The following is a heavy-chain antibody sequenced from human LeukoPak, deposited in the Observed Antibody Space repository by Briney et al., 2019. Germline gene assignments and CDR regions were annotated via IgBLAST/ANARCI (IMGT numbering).Heavy chain of an antibody. CDR1: GFTFSSYS. CDR3: ARDYAMSRCDF. D-gene: IGHD3-16*01. Sequence: GGSLRLSCAASGFTFSSYSMNWVRQAPGKGLEWVSYISSSSSTIYYAHSVKGRFTISRDNAKNSLYLQMNSLRAEDTAVYYCARDYAMSRCDFWGQGTLVTVSS. V-gene: IGHV3-48*01. CDR2: ISSSSSTI. J-gene: IGHJ4*02.